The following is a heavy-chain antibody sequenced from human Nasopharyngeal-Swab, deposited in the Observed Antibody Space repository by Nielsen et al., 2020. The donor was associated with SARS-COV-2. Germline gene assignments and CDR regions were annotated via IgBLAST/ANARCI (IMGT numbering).Heavy chain of an antibody. CDR3: ARGGRVRFLEWSYYYYMDV. CDR2: ILPIFGTA. D-gene: IGHD3-3*01. CDR1: GGTFSSYA. Sequence: SVKVSCKASGGTFSSYAISWVRQAPGQGLEWMGGILPIFGTANYAQKFQGRVTITADESTSTAYMELSSLRSEDTAVYYCARGGRVRFLEWSYYYYMDVWGKGTTVTVSS. V-gene: IGHV1-69*13. J-gene: IGHJ6*03.